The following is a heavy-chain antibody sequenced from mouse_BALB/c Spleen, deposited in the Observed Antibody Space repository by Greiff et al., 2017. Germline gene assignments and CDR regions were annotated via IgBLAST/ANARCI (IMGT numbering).Heavy chain of an antibody. CDR1: GFTFSSYA. CDR3: ARDANLLRFCYAMDY. Sequence: EVQLVESGGGLVKPGGSLKLSCAASGFTFSSYAMSWVRQTPEKRLEWVASISSGGSTYYPDSVKGRFTISRDNARNILYLQMSSLRSEDTAMYYCARDANLLRFCYAMDYWGQGTSVTVSS. V-gene: IGHV5-6-5*01. J-gene: IGHJ4*01. CDR2: ISSGGST. D-gene: IGHD1-1*01.